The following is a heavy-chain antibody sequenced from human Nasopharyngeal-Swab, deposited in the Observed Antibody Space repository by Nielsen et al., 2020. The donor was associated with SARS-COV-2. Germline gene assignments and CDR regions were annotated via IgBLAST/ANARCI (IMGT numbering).Heavy chain of an antibody. Sequence: GGSLRLSCAASGFTFSSYAMSWVRQAPGKGLEWVSAISGSGGSTYYADSVKGRFTISRDNSKNTLYLQMNSLRAKDTAVYYCDRSTSWFDAFDIWGQGTMVTVSS. J-gene: IGHJ3*02. CDR1: GFTFSSYA. V-gene: IGHV3-23*01. D-gene: IGHD2-2*01. CDR3: DRSTSWFDAFDI. CDR2: ISGSGGST.